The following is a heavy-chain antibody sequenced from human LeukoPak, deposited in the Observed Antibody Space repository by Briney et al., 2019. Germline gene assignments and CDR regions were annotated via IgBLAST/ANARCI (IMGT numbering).Heavy chain of an antibody. CDR3: GRRRDSSSWYYFDY. V-gene: IGHV5-10-1*01. Sequence: GESLKIPCKGSGYSFTSYWISWVRQMPGKGPEWIGRNGPSDSYTNYSPSFQGHVTISADKSIRTAYLQWRSLKASYTAMYYCGRRRDSSSWYYFDYWGQGTLVTVSS. D-gene: IGHD6-13*01. CDR2: NGPSDSYT. CDR1: GYSFTSYW. J-gene: IGHJ4*02.